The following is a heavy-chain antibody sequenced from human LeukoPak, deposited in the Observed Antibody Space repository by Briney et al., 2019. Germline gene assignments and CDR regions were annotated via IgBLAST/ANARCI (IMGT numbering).Heavy chain of an antibody. Sequence: GGSLRLSCTVSGFTVSSNSMSWVRQAPGEGLEWVSFIYSGTIHYSDSVKGRFTISRDNSKNTLYLQMNSLRAEDTAVYYCARRAGAYSHPYDYWGQGTLVTVSS. J-gene: IGHJ4*02. V-gene: IGHV3-53*01. CDR2: IYSGTI. CDR3: ARRAGAYSHPYDY. CDR1: GFTVSSNS. D-gene: IGHD4/OR15-4a*01.